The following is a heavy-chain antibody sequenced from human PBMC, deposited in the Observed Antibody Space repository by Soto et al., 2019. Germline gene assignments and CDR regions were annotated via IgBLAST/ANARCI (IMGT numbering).Heavy chain of an antibody. CDR1: GFTFSSYA. CDR2: ISPSGDNT. Sequence: LRLSCAASGFTFSSYAMNWVRQAPGKGLQWVSAISPSGDNTYYADSVKGRFTISRGDSKNTLYLQMNSLRVEDTAVYYCAKAGSHSYFDYWGQGTVVTVSS. CDR3: AKAGSHSYFDY. J-gene: IGHJ4*02. V-gene: IGHV3-23*01. D-gene: IGHD1-26*01.